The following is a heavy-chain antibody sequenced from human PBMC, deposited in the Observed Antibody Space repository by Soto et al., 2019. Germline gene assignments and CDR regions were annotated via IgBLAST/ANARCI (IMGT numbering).Heavy chain of an antibody. CDR1: GYTFTDYY. CDR2: INPNSGGT. CDR3: AKDPNIVVVPAATGGMDV. V-gene: IGHV1-2*02. D-gene: IGHD2-2*01. J-gene: IGHJ6*04. Sequence: ASVKVSCKASGYTFTDYYMHWVRQAPGQGLEWMGWINPNSGGTNYAQKFQGRVTMTRVTSISTAYMELSSLRSDDTALYYCAKDPNIVVVPAATGGMDVWGKGTTVTVS.